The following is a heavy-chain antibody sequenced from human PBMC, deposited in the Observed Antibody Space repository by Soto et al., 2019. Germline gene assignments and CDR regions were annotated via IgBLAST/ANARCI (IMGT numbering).Heavy chain of an antibody. Sequence: SETLSLTCVVYGGSFSGYYWSWIRQTPGKGLEWIGEINHSGSTKYNPSLKSRVTISVDTSKNQFSLKLSSLTAADTAMFYCARSGQLWTPFDYWGQGTLVTVSS. CDR1: GGSFSGYY. V-gene: IGHV4-34*01. J-gene: IGHJ4*02. CDR3: ARSGQLWTPFDY. CDR2: INHSGST. D-gene: IGHD5-18*01.